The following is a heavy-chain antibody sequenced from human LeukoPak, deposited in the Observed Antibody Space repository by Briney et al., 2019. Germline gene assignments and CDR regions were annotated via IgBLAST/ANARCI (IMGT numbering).Heavy chain of an antibody. CDR3: ARAARDIVVVPFDY. V-gene: IGHV3-66*01. CDR2: IYSGGST. CDR1: GFTVSSNY. D-gene: IGHD2-2*01. Sequence: GGSLRLSCAASGFTVSSNYMSWVRQAPGEGLEWVSVIYSGGSTYYADSVKGRFTISRDNSKNTLYLQMNSLRAEDTAVYYCARAARDIVVVPFDYWGQGTLVTVSS. J-gene: IGHJ4*02.